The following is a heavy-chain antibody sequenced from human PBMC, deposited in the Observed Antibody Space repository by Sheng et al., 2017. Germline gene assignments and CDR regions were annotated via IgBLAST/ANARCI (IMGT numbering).Heavy chain of an antibody. Sequence: QVQLVQSEGDVKKPGASMKVSCKASGYTFTTYGVTWVRQAPGQGFEWMGWIGTYTGNTNYVREFQGRVTMTTDTSTNTAYMELRSLTSNDTAVYFCARVGGEWNGYGDSWGQGTLVIVSS. CDR2: IGTYTGNT. V-gene: IGHV1-18*01. CDR1: GYTFTTYG. CDR3: ARVGGEWNGYGDS. D-gene: IGHD5-12*01. J-gene: IGHJ4*02.